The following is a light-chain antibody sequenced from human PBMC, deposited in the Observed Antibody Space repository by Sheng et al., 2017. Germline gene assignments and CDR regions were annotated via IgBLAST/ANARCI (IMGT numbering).Light chain of an antibody. CDR3: QQYGYSPLIT. V-gene: IGKV3-15*01. CDR2: GAS. J-gene: IGKJ5*01. Sequence: EIVMTQSPATLSVSPGERATLSCRASQSVSGKLAWYQQKPGQAPRLLIYGASTRATGIPARFSGSGSGTEFTLTISSLQPEDFGVYYCQQYGYSPLITFGQGTRLDIK. CDR1: QSVSGK.